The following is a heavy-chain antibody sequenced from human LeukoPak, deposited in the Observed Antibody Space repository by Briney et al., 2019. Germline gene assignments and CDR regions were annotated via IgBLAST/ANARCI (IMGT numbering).Heavy chain of an antibody. CDR3: AKTMWDYYDSSGYYFDY. Sequence: GGSLRLSCAASGFTFSSYGTHWVRQAPGKGLEWVAVISYDGSNKYYADSVKGRFTISRDNSKNTLYLQMNSLRAEDTAVYYCAKTMWDYYDSSGYYFDYWGQGTLVTVSS. D-gene: IGHD3-22*01. J-gene: IGHJ4*02. CDR2: ISYDGSNK. CDR1: GFTFSSYG. V-gene: IGHV3-30*18.